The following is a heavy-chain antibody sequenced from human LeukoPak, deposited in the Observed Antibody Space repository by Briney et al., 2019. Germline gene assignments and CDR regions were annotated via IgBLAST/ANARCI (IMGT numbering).Heavy chain of an antibody. CDR3: ATPRYYYGSGSYYPYY. Sequence: PGGSLRLSCAASGFSFSTYAMTWVRQAPGKGLEWVSAFSATDGSTQYAESVKGRFTISKDSTTNTLYLQMNSLRAEDTAVYYCATPRYYYGSGSYYPYYWGQGTLVTVSS. D-gene: IGHD3-10*01. CDR2: FSATDGST. V-gene: IGHV3-23*01. J-gene: IGHJ4*02. CDR1: GFSFSTYA.